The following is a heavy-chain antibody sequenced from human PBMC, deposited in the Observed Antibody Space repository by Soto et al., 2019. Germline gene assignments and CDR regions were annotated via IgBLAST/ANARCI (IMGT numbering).Heavy chain of an antibody. J-gene: IGHJ6*02. CDR2: ISAYNGNT. D-gene: IGHD3-3*01. Sequence: ASVKVSCKASGYTFTSYGISWVLQAPGQGLEWMGWISAYNGNTNYAQKLQGRVTMTTDTSTSTAYMELRSLRSDDTAVYYCATQYYDFWSGYSADYYGMDVWGQGTTVTVSS. V-gene: IGHV1-18*01. CDR1: GYTFTSYG. CDR3: ATQYYDFWSGYSADYYGMDV.